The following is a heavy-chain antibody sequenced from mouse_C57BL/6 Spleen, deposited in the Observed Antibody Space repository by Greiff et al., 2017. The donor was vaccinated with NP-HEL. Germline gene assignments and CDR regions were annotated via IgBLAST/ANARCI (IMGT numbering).Heavy chain of an antibody. V-gene: IGHV1-69*01. CDR2: IDPSDSYT. CDR1: GYTFTSYW. J-gene: IGHJ3*01. D-gene: IGHD3-1*01. CDR3: ARSGQTGAPFAY. Sequence: VQLQQPGAELVMPGASVKLSCKASGYTFTSYWMHWVKQRPGQGLEWIGEIDPSDSYTNYNQKFKGKSTLTVDKSSSTAYMQLSSLTSEDSAVYYCARSGQTGAPFAYWGQGTLVTVSA.